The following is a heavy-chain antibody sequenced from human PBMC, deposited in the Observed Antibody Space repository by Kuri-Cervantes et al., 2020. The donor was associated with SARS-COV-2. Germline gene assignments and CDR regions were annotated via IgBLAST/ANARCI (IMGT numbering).Heavy chain of an antibody. CDR2: IHKDGSDT. V-gene: IGHV3-74*01. Sequence: GGSLRLSCAASGFTFRIYWMYWVRQVPGRGLEWVARIHKDGSDTIYADSVRGRFTISRDNAINMVYLQMSSLRAEDTAVYYCARDLKGDIVVVPAARSVVGAFDIWGQGTMVTVSS. CDR1: GFTFRIYW. D-gene: IGHD2-2*01. J-gene: IGHJ3*02. CDR3: ARDLKGDIVVVPAARSVVGAFDI.